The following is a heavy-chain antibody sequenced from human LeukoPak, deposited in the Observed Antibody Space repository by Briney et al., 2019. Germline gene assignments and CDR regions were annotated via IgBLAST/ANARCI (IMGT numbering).Heavy chain of an antibody. CDR1: GYTFTSYA. CDR2: IIPILGIA. J-gene: IGHJ6*02. Sequence: SVKVSCKASGYTFTSYAISWVRQAPGQGLEWMGRIIPILGIANYAQKFQGRVTITADKSTSTAYMELSSLRSEDTAVYYCARYYCSGGSCYSEDYYYYYGMDVWGQGTTVTVSS. CDR3: ARYYCSGGSCYSEDYYYYYGMDV. D-gene: IGHD2-15*01. V-gene: IGHV1-69*04.